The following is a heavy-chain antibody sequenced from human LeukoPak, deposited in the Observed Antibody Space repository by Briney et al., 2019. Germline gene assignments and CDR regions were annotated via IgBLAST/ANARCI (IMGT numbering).Heavy chain of an antibody. CDR2: IIPIFGTA. V-gene: IGHV1-69*06. CDR3: ARVFSNYYYYYYMDV. D-gene: IGHD4-11*01. J-gene: IGHJ6*03. CDR1: GGTFSSYA. Sequence: SVKVSCKASGGTFSSYAISWVRQAPGQGLEWMGGIIPIFGTANYAQKFQGRVTITADKSTSTAYMELRSLRSEDTAVYYCARVFSNYYYYYYMDVWGKGTTVTVSS.